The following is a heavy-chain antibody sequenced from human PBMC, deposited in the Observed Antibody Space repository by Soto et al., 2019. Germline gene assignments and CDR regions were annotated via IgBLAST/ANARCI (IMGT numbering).Heavy chain of an antibody. J-gene: IGHJ6*03. D-gene: IGHD6-6*01. CDR1: GFTFSSYA. Sequence: GGSLRLSRAASGFTFSSYAMSWVRQAPGKGLEWVSAISGSGGSTYYVDSVKGRFTISRDNSKNTLYLQMNSLRAEDTAVYYCAKSAARPWGDYYYYYMDVWGQGTTVTVSS. V-gene: IGHV3-23*01. CDR2: ISGSGGST. CDR3: AKSAARPWGDYYYYYMDV.